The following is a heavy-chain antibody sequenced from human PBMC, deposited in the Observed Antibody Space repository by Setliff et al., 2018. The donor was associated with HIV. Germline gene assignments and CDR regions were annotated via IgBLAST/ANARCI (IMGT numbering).Heavy chain of an antibody. J-gene: IGHJ6*03. CDR2: ISAYNGNT. Sequence: ASVKVSCKASGYTFTSYDISWVRQAPGQGLEWMGWISAYNGNTNYAQKLQGRVTMTTDTSTSTAYMELRSLRSEDTAVYYCAREREIVGAGNYMDVWGKGTTVTVSS. CDR1: GYTFTSYD. CDR3: AREREIVGAGNYMDV. V-gene: IGHV1-18*01. D-gene: IGHD1-26*01.